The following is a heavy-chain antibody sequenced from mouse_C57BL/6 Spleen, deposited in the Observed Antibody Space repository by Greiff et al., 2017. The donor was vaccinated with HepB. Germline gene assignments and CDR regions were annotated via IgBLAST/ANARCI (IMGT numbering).Heavy chain of an antibody. CDR2: IWSGGST. D-gene: IGHD2-5*01. V-gene: IGHV2-2*01. Sequence: VKLVESGPGLVQPSQSLSITCTVSGFSLTSYGVHWVRQSPGKGLEWLGVIWSGGSTDYNAAFISRLSISKDNSKSQVFFKMNSLQADDTAIYYCARGGIVTTYAMDYWGQGTSVTVSS. CDR1: GFSLTSYG. J-gene: IGHJ4*01. CDR3: ARGGIVTTYAMDY.